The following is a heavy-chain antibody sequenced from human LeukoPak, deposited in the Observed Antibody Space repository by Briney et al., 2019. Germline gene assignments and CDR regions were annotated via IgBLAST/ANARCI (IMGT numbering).Heavy chain of an antibody. J-gene: IGHJ2*01. D-gene: IGHD4-17*01. CDR1: GYSFTTHW. CDR3: ARASTVTGDWYFDI. Sequence: GESLKISCKGSGYSFTTHWIGWVRQMPGKGLEWMGWVDPRESSAIYSPSFQGHVTMSTDASINTAYLEWGSLQASDTAMYYCARASTVTGDWYFDIWGRGTLVTVSP. CDR2: VDPRESSA. V-gene: IGHV5-10-1*01.